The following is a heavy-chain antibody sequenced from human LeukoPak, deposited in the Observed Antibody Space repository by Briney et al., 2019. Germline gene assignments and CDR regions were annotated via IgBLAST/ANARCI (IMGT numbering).Heavy chain of an antibody. Sequence: GGSLRLSCAASGFTFDDYEMNWVRQAPGKGLEWVAYISQSGSTKKYTDSVKGRFTISRDNAENSLYLQLSSLRVEDMGIYYCARDGETATPWGLDLWGQGTMVTVSS. D-gene: IGHD5-24*01. V-gene: IGHV3-48*03. J-gene: IGHJ3*01. CDR2: ISQSGSTK. CDR3: ARDGETATPWGLDL. CDR1: GFTFDDYE.